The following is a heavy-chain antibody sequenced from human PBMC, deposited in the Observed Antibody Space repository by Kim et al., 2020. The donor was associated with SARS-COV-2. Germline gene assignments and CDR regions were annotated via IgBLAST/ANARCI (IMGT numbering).Heavy chain of an antibody. CDR1: GGSISSYY. CDR2: IYYSGGT. CDR3: ARDNPHDYGDYGHFDY. V-gene: IGHV4-59*01. Sequence: SETLSLTCTVSGGSISSYYWSWIRQPPGKGLEWIGYIYYSGGTNYNPALKSRVTISVVTSKNQFSLKLSSVTAADTAVNYCARDNPHDYGDYGHFDYWGHGTLVTVSS. J-gene: IGHJ4*01. D-gene: IGHD4-17*01.